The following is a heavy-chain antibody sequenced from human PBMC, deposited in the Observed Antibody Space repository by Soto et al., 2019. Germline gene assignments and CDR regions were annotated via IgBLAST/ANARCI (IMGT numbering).Heavy chain of an antibody. Sequence: PSETLSLTCAVSGGSISSTNWWTWVRQPPGKRLEWIGEIYHSGSTNYNPSLRGRVTMSVDKSNNQFSLKMTYVTAADTAVYYCATLPPRIELRVLPIPTWGQGTLVTVSS. J-gene: IGHJ5*02. CDR1: GGSISSTNW. CDR3: ATLPPRIELRVLPIPT. CDR2: IYHSGST. V-gene: IGHV4-4*02. D-gene: IGHD2-2*02.